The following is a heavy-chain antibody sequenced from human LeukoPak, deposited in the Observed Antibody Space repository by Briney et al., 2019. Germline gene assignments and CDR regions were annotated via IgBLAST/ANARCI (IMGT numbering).Heavy chain of an antibody. CDR3: ARARAVAGTLLGY. CDR1: GYTFTCYY. D-gene: IGHD6-19*01. CDR2: INPNSGGT. Sequence: ASVKVSCKASGYTFTCYYMHWVRQAPGQGLEWMGWINPNSGGTNYAHKFQGRVTMTRDTSISTAYMELSRLRSDDTAVYYCARARAVAGTLLGYWGQGTLVTVSS. V-gene: IGHV1-2*07. J-gene: IGHJ4*02.